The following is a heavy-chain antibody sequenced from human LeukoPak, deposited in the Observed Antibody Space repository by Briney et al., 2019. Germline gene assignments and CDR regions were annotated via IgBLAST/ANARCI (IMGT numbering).Heavy chain of an antibody. CDR1: GFSFKSYA. V-gene: IGHV3-23*01. CDR2: ISESGDST. D-gene: IGHD1-26*01. Sequence: GGSLRLSCAASGFSFKSYAMNWVRQAPGKGLEWVSSISESGDSTHYADSVKGRFTISRDNSKNTLYLQMNSLRAEDTAVYYCAKTHSGSYYSAFDIWGQGTMVTVSS. J-gene: IGHJ3*02. CDR3: AKTHSGSYYSAFDI.